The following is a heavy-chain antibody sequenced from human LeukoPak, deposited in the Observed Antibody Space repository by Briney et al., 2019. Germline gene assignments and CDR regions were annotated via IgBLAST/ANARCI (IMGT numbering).Heavy chain of an antibody. D-gene: IGHD1-26*01. CDR3: TRDLVVGATTYYYGMDV. CDR1: GGTFSSYA. CDR2: IIPILGIA. J-gene: IGHJ6*02. Sequence: SVKVSCKASGGTFSSYAISWVRQAPGQGLEWMGRIIPILGIANYAQKFQGRVTITADKSTSTAYMELSSLRSEDTAVYYCTRDLVVGATTYYYGMDVWGQGTTVTVSS. V-gene: IGHV1-69*04.